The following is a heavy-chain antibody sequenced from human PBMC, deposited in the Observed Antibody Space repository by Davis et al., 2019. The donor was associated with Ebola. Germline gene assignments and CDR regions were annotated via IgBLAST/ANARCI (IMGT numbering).Heavy chain of an antibody. Sequence: GGSLRLSCAASGFTFSSYSMNWVRQAPGKGLAWVSYISSSSSTIYYADSVKGRFTISRDNAKNSLYLQMNSLRDEDTAVYYCARDSWTYYDFWSGSTFRYWGQGTLVTVSS. CDR1: GFTFSSYS. J-gene: IGHJ4*02. D-gene: IGHD3-3*01. V-gene: IGHV3-48*02. CDR3: ARDSWTYYDFWSGSTFRY. CDR2: ISSSSSTI.